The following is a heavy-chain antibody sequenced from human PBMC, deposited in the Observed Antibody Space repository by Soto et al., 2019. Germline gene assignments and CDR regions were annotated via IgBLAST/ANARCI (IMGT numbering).Heavy chain of an antibody. V-gene: IGHV1-69*01. CDR2: IIPIFGTA. D-gene: IGHD2-2*01. CDR1: GGTFSSYA. Sequence: QVQLVQSGAEVKKPGSSVKVSCKASGGTFSSYAISWVRQAPGQGLEWMGGIIPIFGTANYAQKFQGRVTITVDESTSTAYMELSSLRSEDTAVYYCARGGVYCSSTSCYDAFDIWGQGTMVTVSS. J-gene: IGHJ3*02. CDR3: ARGGVYCSSTSCYDAFDI.